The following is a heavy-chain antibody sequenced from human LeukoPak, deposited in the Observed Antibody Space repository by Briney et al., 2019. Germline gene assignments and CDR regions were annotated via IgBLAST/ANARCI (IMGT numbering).Heavy chain of an antibody. CDR3: ARGGTGAFDP. D-gene: IGHD2-8*02. Sequence: GGSLRLSCAASGFPFTSGFTFSDYYMSWIRQAPGKGLEWVSYISSTSTYTNYADSVKGRFTISRDNANNSLYLQMNSLRAEDTAIYYCARGGTGAFDPWGQGTLVTVSS. CDR2: ISSTSTYT. J-gene: IGHJ5*02. CDR1: GFPFTSGFTFSDYY. V-gene: IGHV3-11*06.